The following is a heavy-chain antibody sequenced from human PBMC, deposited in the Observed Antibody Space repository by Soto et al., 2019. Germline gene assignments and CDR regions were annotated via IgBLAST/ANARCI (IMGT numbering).Heavy chain of an antibody. V-gene: IGHV4-4*02. J-gene: IGHJ4*02. Sequence: QVQLQESGPGLVKPSGTLSLTCAVSGGSISSSNWWSWVRQPPGKGLEWIGEIYHSGSTNYNPSLKSRVTISLDKSKNQFSLKLSSVTAADMAVYYCRIAAAVSTGFDYWGQGTLVTVSS. CDR3: RIAAAVSTGFDY. CDR2: IYHSGST. CDR1: GGSISSSNW. D-gene: IGHD6-13*01.